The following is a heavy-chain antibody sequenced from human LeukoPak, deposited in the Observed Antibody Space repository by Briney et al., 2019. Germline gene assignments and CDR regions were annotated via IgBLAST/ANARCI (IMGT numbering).Heavy chain of an antibody. V-gene: IGHV4-39*07. CDR2: IYYSGST. D-gene: IGHD3-22*01. Sequence: SETLSLNCTVSGGSISSSSYYWGWLRQPPGKGLEWIGSIYYSGSTYYNPSLKSRVTISVDTSKNQFSLKLSSVTAADTAVYFCARGPYSYDSSGAFDIWGQGTMVTVSS. CDR3: ARGPYSYDSSGAFDI. J-gene: IGHJ3*02. CDR1: GGSISSSSYY.